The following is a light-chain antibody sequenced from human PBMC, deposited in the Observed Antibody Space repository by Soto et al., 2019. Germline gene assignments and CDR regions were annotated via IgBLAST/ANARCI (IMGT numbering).Light chain of an antibody. CDR3: SSYTSSAYVV. CDR1: SSDVGGFNY. Sequence: QSVLTQPASVSGSPGQSITISCTGTSSDVGGFNYVSWYQLHPGKAPKLMIYEVTNRPSGISTRFSGSKSGNTASLTISGLQAEDEADYYCSSYTSSAYVVFGGGTKLTVL. J-gene: IGLJ2*01. CDR2: EVT. V-gene: IGLV2-14*01.